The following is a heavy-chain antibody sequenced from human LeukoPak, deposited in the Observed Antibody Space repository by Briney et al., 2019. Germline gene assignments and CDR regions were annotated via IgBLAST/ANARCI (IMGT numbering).Heavy chain of an antibody. Sequence: SVKVSCRASGGTFSSYAISWVRQAPGQGLEWMGRIIPILGIANYAQKFQGRVTITADKSMSTAYMELSSLRSEDTAVYYCAREKTCSSTSCYLVTDAFDIWGQGTMVTVSS. J-gene: IGHJ3*02. CDR1: GGTFSSYA. CDR3: AREKTCSSTSCYLVTDAFDI. V-gene: IGHV1-69*04. CDR2: IIPILGIA. D-gene: IGHD2-2*01.